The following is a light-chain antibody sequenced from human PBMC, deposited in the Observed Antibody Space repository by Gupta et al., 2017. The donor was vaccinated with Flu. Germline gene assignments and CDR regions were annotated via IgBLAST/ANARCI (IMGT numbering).Light chain of an antibody. J-gene: IGKJ2*01. V-gene: IGKV2-30*01. Sequence: DVVMTQSPLSLPVTLGQPASISCRSSQSLVYGDGNTYLNWFQQRPGQSPRRLIYKVSNRDSGVPDRFSGSGSGTDFTLNINSVGAEDVGVYYCMQGTHWPPYTFGQGTKLEIK. CDR2: KVS. CDR3: MQGTHWPPYT. CDR1: QSLVYGDGNTY.